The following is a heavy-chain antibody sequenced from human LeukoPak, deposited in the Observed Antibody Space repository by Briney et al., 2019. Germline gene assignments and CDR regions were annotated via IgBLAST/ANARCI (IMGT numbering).Heavy chain of an antibody. V-gene: IGHV3-23*01. CDR2: ISGSGGST. J-gene: IGHJ4*02. Sequence: GGSLRLSCAASGFTFSSYAMGWVRQAPGKGLEWVSAISGSGGSTYYADSVKGRFTISRDNSKNTLYLQMNSLRAEDTAVYYCAKRRIQGIVGATKGYFDYWGQGTLVTVSS. D-gene: IGHD1-26*01. CDR3: AKRRIQGIVGATKGYFDY. CDR1: GFTFSSYA.